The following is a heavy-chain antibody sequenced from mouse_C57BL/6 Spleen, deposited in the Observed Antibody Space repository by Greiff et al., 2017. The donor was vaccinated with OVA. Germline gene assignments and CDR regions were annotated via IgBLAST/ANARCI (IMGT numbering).Heavy chain of an antibody. CDR2: ISSGSSTI. CDR3: ARGGYYVDYFDY. CDR1: GFTFSDYG. J-gene: IGHJ2*01. Sequence: DVKLQESGGGLVKPGGSLKLSCAASGFTFSDYGMHWVRQAPEQGLEWVAYISSGSSTIYYADTVKGRVTISRDTATNTLFLQMTSLRSEDTAIEYCARGGYYVDYFDYWGQGTTVTVSS. V-gene: IGHV5-17*01. D-gene: IGHD2-3*01.